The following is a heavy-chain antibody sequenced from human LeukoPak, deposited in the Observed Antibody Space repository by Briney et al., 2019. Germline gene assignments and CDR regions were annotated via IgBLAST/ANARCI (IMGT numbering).Heavy chain of an antibody. CDR3: ARVHRYSSGYYWDDAFDI. J-gene: IGHJ3*02. CDR1: GGSFSSYY. CDR2: IYYSGST. Sequence: SETLSLTCTVSGGSFSSYYWSWIRQPPGKGLEWIGYIYYSGSTNYNPSLMSRLTIFVDTSKNKFLLKLSTVPAAETAVDYCARVHRYSSGYYWDDAFDIWGQGTMVTVSS. D-gene: IGHD3-22*01. V-gene: IGHV4-59*01.